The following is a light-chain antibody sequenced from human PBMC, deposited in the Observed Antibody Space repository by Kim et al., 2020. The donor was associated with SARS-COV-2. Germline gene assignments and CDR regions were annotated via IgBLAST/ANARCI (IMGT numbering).Light chain of an antibody. J-gene: IGLJ2*01. Sequence: SYELTQPPSVSVSPGQTASITCSGDRLGNKYVCWYQQKPGQSPVVVIYQDTQRPTGIPERFSGSNSGNTATLTISGTQAMDEADYYCQAWDSTTTVFGGG. CDR3: QAWDSTTTV. CDR1: RLGNKY. V-gene: IGLV3-1*01. CDR2: QDT.